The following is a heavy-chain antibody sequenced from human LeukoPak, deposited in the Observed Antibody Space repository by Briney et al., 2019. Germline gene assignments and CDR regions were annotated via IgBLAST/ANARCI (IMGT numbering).Heavy chain of an antibody. CDR1: GSTFSSYA. J-gene: IGHJ4*02. D-gene: IGHD5-18*01. CDR3: AREPRGYSYDHFEY. V-gene: IGHV1-69*06. CDR2: IIPIFGTA. Sequence: ASVKVSCKASGSTFSSYAISWVRQAPGQGLEWMGGIIPIFGTANYAQKFQGRVTITADKSTSTAYMELSSLRSEDTAVYYCAREPRGYSYDHFEYWGQGTLVTVSS.